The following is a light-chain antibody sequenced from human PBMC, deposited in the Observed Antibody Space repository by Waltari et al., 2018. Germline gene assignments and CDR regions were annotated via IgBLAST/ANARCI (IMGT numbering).Light chain of an antibody. Sequence: DIQMTQSPSSLSASIGDSVTITCQASQYISNYLNWYQQKPGKAPKVLIYDASNLETGVPSRFSGSGFGTEFTFTISSLQPEDIGTYYCQQFDGLPPLTFGGGTKVEIK. V-gene: IGKV1-33*01. J-gene: IGKJ4*01. CDR2: DAS. CDR3: QQFDGLPPLT. CDR1: QYISNY.